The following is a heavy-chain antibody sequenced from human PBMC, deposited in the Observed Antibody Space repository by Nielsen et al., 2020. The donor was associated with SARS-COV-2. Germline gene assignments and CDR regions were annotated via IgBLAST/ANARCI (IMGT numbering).Heavy chain of an antibody. V-gene: IGHV4-30-4*01. D-gene: IGHD3-3*01. CDR3: ARERVGGITIFGVDTRYGMDV. CDR2: IYYSGST. J-gene: IGHJ6*02. Sequence: PGKGLEWIGYIYYSGSTYYNPSLKSRVTISVDTSKNQFSLKLSSVTAADTALYYCARERVGGITIFGVDTRYGMDVWGQGTTVTVSS.